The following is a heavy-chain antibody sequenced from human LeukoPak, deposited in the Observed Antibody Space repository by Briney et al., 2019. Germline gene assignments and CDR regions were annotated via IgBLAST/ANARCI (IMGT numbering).Heavy chain of an antibody. Sequence: PSETLSLTCTVSGDSISDYYWSWIRQPPGKGLEWIGEVYYSGSTHYNPSLKSRLTISVDTSKNQFSPRPRSVTAADTAMYYCARELDGDGGWFDPWGQGTLVTVSS. CDR2: VYYSGST. CDR1: GDSISDYY. J-gene: IGHJ5*02. CDR3: ARELDGDGGWFDP. D-gene: IGHD5-24*01. V-gene: IGHV4-59*01.